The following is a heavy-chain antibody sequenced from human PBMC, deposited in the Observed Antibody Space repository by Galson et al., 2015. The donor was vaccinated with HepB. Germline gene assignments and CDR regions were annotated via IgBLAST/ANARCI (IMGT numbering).Heavy chain of an antibody. D-gene: IGHD1-1*01. CDR3: VRESHTAATTFDF. J-gene: IGHJ5*01. CDR2: IWHDGTNQ. V-gene: IGHV3-33*08. CDR1: GFAFDIYA. Sequence: LRLSCAASGFAFDIYAMHWVRQTPDKRLEWLAVIWHDGTNQYYADSVEGRFTISRDNSKNTLFLQMNSLRAEDTALYYCVRESHTAATTFDFWGQGTLVIVSS.